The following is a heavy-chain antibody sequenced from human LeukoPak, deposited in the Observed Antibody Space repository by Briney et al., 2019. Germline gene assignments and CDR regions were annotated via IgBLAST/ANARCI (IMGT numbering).Heavy chain of an antibody. J-gene: IGHJ1*01. Sequence: SETLSLTCTVSGGSINNYYWSWVRQPPGKGLEWIGYVFYTGYTHYNPSLKSRVTISVDTSKNQFSLKLRSVTAADTAVYYCARVEVGADDFDYFQHWGQGTLVTVSS. D-gene: IGHD1-26*01. CDR1: GGSINNYY. CDR2: VFYTGYT. V-gene: IGHV4-59*01. CDR3: ARVEVGADDFDYFQH.